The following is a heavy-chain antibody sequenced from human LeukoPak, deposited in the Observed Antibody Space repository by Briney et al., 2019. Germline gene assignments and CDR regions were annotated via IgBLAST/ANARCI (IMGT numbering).Heavy chain of an antibody. Sequence: MSSETLSLTCTVSGYSISSGYYWGWIRQPPGKGLEWIGSIYHSGSTYYNPSLKSRVTISVDTSKNQFSLKLSSVTAADTAVYYCARGGGSYHNWGQGTLVTVSS. D-gene: IGHD1-26*01. J-gene: IGHJ4*02. V-gene: IGHV4-38-2*02. CDR3: ARGGGSYHN. CDR1: GYSISSGYY. CDR2: IYHSGST.